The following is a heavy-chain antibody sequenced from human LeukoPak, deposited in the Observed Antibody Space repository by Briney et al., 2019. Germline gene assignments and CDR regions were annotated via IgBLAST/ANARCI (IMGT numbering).Heavy chain of an antibody. J-gene: IGHJ1*01. CDR2: IYYSGST. V-gene: IGHV4-59*01. CDR1: GGSLSGYF. Sequence: SETLSLTCTVSGGSLSGYFWSWIRQPPGKGLEWIGYIYYSGSTNYNPSLKSRVTISVDTSKNQFSLKLSSVTAADTAVYYCARSITSSWYGDFQHWGQGTLVTVSS. CDR3: ARSITSSWYGDFQH. D-gene: IGHD6-13*01.